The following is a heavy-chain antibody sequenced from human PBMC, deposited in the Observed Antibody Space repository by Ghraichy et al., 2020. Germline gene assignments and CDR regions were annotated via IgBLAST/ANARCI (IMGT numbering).Heavy chain of an antibody. J-gene: IGHJ6*02. Sequence: GGSLRLSCVASGFTFSSYGIQWVRQAPGKGLEWVAVISYDGSNKYYADSVKGRFTISRDNSKNTLDLQMNSLRAEDTAVYYCAKDKSIVATGSLDVWGQGTTVTVSS. D-gene: IGHD5-12*01. CDR2: ISYDGSNK. CDR1: GFTFSSYG. V-gene: IGHV3-30*18. CDR3: AKDKSIVATGSLDV.